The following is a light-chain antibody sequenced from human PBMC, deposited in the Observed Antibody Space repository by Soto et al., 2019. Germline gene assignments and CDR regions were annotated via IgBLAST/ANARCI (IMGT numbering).Light chain of an antibody. J-gene: IGKJ4*02. CDR2: AAS. V-gene: IGKV3-11*01. CDR3: HQRSNWPPP. CDR1: QSVSDY. Sequence: EVVLTQSPASLSLSPGDRATLSCRADQSVSDYLAWYQQKPGQPPRLLFFAASSRATGVPHRFSAGGSGTDFTLIISSLQSKDFEVDHCHQRSNWPPPFGGRPKVDIK.